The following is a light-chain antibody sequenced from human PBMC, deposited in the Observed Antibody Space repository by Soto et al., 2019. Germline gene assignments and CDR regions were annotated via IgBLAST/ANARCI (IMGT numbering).Light chain of an antibody. CDR1: QNVVNN. Sequence: VMTQSPGNLSVSPGERVTLFCRASQNVVNNIAWYQEKPAQPPRLLIYASSTRATGIPATFSGSGSETQFSLTISSLQSEDSAVYYCQQYYHWGLSFGGGTKVEI. CDR2: ASS. CDR3: QQYYHWGLS. J-gene: IGKJ4*01. V-gene: IGKV3D-15*01.